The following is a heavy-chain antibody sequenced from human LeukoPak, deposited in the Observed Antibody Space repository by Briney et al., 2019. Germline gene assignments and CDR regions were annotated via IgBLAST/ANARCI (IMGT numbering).Heavy chain of an antibody. CDR3: ARVSEMATILDY. CDR1: GYPFTGYY. V-gene: IGHV1-2*02. D-gene: IGHD5-24*01. Sequence: ASVKVSCKASGYPFTGYYMHWVRQAPGQGLEWMGWINPNSGGTNYAQKLQGRVTMTTDTSTSTAYMELRSLRSDDTAVYYCARVSEMATILDYWGQGTLVTVSS. CDR2: INPNSGGT. J-gene: IGHJ4*02.